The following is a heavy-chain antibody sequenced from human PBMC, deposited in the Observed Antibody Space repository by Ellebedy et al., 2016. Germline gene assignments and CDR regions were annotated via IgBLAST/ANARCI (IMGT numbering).Heavy chain of an antibody. V-gene: IGHV3-23*01. Sequence: GGSLRLSCAASGFTFSSYVMSWVRQAPGKGLEWVSAISGSGGSTYYADSLKGRFTISRDNSKNTLYLQMNSLRAEDTAVYYCARGRVVVITSVGYYFDYWGQGTLVTVSS. J-gene: IGHJ4*02. D-gene: IGHD3-22*01. CDR2: ISGSGGST. CDR1: GFTFSSYV. CDR3: ARGRVVVITSVGYYFDY.